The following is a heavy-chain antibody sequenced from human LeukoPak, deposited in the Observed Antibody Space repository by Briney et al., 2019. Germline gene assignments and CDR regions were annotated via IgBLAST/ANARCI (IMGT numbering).Heavy chain of an antibody. J-gene: IGHJ3*02. D-gene: IGHD3-3*01. CDR3: ARGNGRITIFGEWLLVAFDI. V-gene: IGHV1-69*13. CDR1: LGTFSSYA. CDR2: IIPIFGTA. Sequence: SVKVSCKACLGTFSSYAISWVRQAPGQGLEWMGGIIPIFGTANYAQKFQGRVTITADESTSTAHMELSSLRSEDTAVYYCARGNGRITIFGEWLLVAFDIWGQGTMVTVS.